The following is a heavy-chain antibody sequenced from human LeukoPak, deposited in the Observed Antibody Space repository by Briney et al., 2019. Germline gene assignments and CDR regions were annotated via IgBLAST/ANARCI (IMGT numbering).Heavy chain of an antibody. CDR3: ARESGSSLVDY. D-gene: IGHD6-13*01. J-gene: IGHJ4*02. V-gene: IGHV3-11*05. Sequence: PGGSLRLSCAASGFTFSDYYMSWIRQAPGKGLEWVSYISRSSSYTNYADSVKGRFTISRDNAKNSLYLQMNSLRAEDTAVYYCARESGSSLVDYWGQGTLVTVSS. CDR1: GFTFSDYY. CDR2: ISRSSSYT.